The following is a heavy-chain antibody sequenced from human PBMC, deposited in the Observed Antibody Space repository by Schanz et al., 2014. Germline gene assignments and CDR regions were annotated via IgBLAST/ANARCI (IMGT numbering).Heavy chain of an antibody. J-gene: IGHJ4*02. CDR3: ARSNYYDNSDYYNSFDY. V-gene: IGHV1-69*02. Sequence: QVLQVQSGSELKKPGSSVKVSCTASGGTFSSYTISWIRQAPGQGLEWMGRIIPVLAIADYAQKFQGRVTITADKSTSTAYMDLSSLRPEDTAVYYCARSNYYDNSDYYNSFDYWGQGTLVTVSS. CDR2: IIPVLAIA. CDR1: GGTFSSYT. D-gene: IGHD3-22*01.